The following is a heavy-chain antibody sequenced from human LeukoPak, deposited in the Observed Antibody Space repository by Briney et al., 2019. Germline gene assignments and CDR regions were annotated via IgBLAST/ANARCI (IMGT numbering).Heavy chain of an antibody. Sequence: VSVKVSCRASGYTFTGYYIHWVRQAPGQGLEWMGWINPDNGGTNYAQKFQGRVTMTRDTSIRTVYMDLSRLRSDDTAVFYCTREARVGNWFDPWGQGTQVTVSS. J-gene: IGHJ5*02. V-gene: IGHV1-2*02. D-gene: IGHD2-2*01. CDR3: TREARVGNWFDP. CDR1: GYTFTGYY. CDR2: INPDNGGT.